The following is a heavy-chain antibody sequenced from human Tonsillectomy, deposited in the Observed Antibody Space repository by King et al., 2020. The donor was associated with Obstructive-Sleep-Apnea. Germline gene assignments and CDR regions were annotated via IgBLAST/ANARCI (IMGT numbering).Heavy chain of an antibody. Sequence: VQLVESGGGVVQPGKSLRLSCAASGFTFNIYAMHWVRQAPGKGLEWVAVISFDGSNKYYEDSVKGRFTISRDNSKNTLYLQMNGLRGEDTALYYCARGLSYDFWSGYPPDYWGQGTLVTVSS. V-gene: IGHV3-30*04. CDR2: ISFDGSNK. CDR3: ARGLSYDFWSGYPPDY. J-gene: IGHJ4*02. D-gene: IGHD3-3*01. CDR1: GFTFNIYA.